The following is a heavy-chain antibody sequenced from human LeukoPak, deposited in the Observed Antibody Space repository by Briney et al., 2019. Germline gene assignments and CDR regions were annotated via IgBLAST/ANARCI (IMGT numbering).Heavy chain of an antibody. V-gene: IGHV3-30*02. Sequence: PGGSLRLSCAASGFTFSSYGMHWVRQAPGKGLEWVAFIRYAGSNTYYADSVKGRFTISRDNSKNTLYLQMNSLRPEDTAVYYCARLAQIAAAGTYWGQGTLVTVSS. CDR1: GFTFSSYG. CDR3: ARLAQIAAAGTY. J-gene: IGHJ4*02. D-gene: IGHD6-13*01. CDR2: IRYAGSNT.